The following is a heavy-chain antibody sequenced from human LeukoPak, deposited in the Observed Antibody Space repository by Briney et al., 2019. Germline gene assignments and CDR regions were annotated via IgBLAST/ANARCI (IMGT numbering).Heavy chain of an antibody. V-gene: IGHV1-24*01. CDR1: GYTLTELS. CDR3: ATAPPQHFDAFDI. CDR2: FDPEDGET. J-gene: IGHJ3*02. Sequence: ASVKVSCKVSGYTLTELSMHWVRQAPGKGLEWMGGFDPEDGETIYAQKFQGRVTMTEDTSTDTAYMELSSLRPEDTAVYYCATAPPQHFDAFDIWGQGTMVTVSS.